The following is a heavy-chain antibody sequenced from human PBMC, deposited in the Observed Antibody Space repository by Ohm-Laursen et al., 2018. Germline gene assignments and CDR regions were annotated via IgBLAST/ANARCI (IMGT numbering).Heavy chain of an antibody. J-gene: IGHJ4*02. D-gene: IGHD3-9*01. CDR2: IWYDGSND. CDR3: AKRAQVRYFDY. V-gene: IGHV3-33*06. CDR1: GFAFSRYG. Sequence: SLRLSCAASGFAFSRYGMHWVRQSPGKGLEWVALIWYDGSNDYYADSVKGRFTVSRDNSNNTLYLEMNSLRADDTAVYYCAKRAQVRYFDYWGQGTLVTVSS.